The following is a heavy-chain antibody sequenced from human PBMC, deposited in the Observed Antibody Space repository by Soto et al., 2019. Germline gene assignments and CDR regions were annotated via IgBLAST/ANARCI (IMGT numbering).Heavy chain of an antibody. J-gene: IGHJ4*02. D-gene: IGHD6-19*01. CDR3: ARDEGDSGWYYFDS. CDR2: IWYEGSNK. V-gene: IGHV3-33*01. Sequence: QVQLVESGGGVVQPGRSLRLSCAASGFTFSNYGMHWVRQAPGKGLEWVAVIWYEGSNKYYADSVKGRFTISRDNSKNTMYLQMNSLRAEDKAVYYCARDEGDSGWYYFDSWGQGTLVTVSS. CDR1: GFTFSNYG.